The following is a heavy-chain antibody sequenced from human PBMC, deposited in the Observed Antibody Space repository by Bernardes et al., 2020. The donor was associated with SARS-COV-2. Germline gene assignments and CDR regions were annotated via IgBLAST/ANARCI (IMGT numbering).Heavy chain of an antibody. J-gene: IGHJ4*02. Sequence: ASVKVSCKASGYTFTSYGISWVRQAPGQGLEWMGWISAYNGNTNYAQKLQGRVTMTTDTSTSTAYMELRSLRSDDTAVYYCARDLLVVPAAILDYWGQGTLVTVSS. CDR3: ARDLLVVPAAILDY. D-gene: IGHD2-2*01. V-gene: IGHV1-18*01. CDR2: ISAYNGNT. CDR1: GYTFTSYG.